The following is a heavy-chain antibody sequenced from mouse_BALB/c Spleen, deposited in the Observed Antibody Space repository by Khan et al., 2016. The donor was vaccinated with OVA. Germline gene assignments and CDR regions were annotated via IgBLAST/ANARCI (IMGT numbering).Heavy chain of an antibody. CDR3: ARGNYYGYYFDY. D-gene: IGHD1-1*01. V-gene: IGHV3-2*02. J-gene: IGHJ2*01. CDR2: ISYSGST. CDR1: GYSITNNYA. Sequence: EVQLQESGPGLVKPSQSLSLTCTVTGYSITNNYAWNWIRQFPGNKLEWMGYISYSGSTNYNPSLKSRISITRDTSKNQFFLQLNSVTTEDTATYSCARGNYYGYYFDYWGQGTTLTVSS.